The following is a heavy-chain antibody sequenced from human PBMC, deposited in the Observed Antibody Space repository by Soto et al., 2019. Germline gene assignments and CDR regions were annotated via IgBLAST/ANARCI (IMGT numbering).Heavy chain of an antibody. V-gene: IGHV3-23*01. J-gene: IGHJ4*02. CDR1: GFTFSSYA. CDR2: ISGSGGST. D-gene: IGHD3-22*01. Sequence: GVLRLSCAASGFTFSSYAMSWVRQAPGKGLEWVSAISGSGGSTYYADSVKGRFTISRDNSKNTLYLQMNSLRAEDTAVYYCAKGDPHYYDSSGYYSYFDYWGQGTLVTVSS. CDR3: AKGDPHYYDSSGYYSYFDY.